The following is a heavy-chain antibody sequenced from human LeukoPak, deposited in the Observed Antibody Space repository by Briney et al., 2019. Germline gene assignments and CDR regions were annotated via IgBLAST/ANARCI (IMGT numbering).Heavy chain of an antibody. J-gene: IGHJ4*02. CDR3: ARDGLAFNSNWDYFEY. CDR1: GFTFDTFA. D-gene: IGHD7-27*01. V-gene: IGHV3-23*01. CDR2: IGNTET. Sequence: PGGSLRLSCVASGFTFDTFAMSWVRQAPGKGLEWVSGIGNTETYYSDSVKGRFTISRDNSKSTIYLHMSNLRAEDTALYCCARDGLAFNSNWDYFEYWGQGTPVTVSS.